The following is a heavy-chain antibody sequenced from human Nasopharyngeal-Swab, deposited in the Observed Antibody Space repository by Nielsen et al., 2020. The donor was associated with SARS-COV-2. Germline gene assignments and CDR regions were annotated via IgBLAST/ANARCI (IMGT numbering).Heavy chain of an antibody. Sequence: GESLKISCAVSGFTFSSSAMSWVRKAPGQGLEYVSGISIDGDRTYSADSVTGRFTISRDNSKNTLHLQMNSLRADDTAVYYCAKEEVPNDYWGKGTLVTVSS. V-gene: IGHV3-23*01. CDR2: ISIDGDRT. J-gene: IGHJ4*02. CDR3: AKEEVPNDY. CDR1: GFTFSSSA.